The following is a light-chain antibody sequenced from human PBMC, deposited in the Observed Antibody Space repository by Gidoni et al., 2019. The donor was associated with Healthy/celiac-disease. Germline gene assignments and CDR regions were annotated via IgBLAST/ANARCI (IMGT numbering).Light chain of an antibody. V-gene: IGKV1-5*03. CDR3: QQYNSYLFT. CDR1: QSIRSC. CDR2: KAS. J-gene: IGKJ3*01. Sequence: IQMTQSPSTLSASVGDRVTITCRASQSIRSCLAWYQQKPGKAPKLLIYKASSLESGVPSRFSGSGSGTEFTLTISSLQPDDFATYYCQQYNSYLFTFGPGTKVDIK.